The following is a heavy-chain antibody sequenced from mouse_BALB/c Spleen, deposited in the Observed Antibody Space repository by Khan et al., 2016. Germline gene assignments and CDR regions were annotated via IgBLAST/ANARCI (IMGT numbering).Heavy chain of an antibody. Sequence: QVRLQRSGAELARPGASVRMSCKASGYTITSYTIHWVKQRPGQGLEWIGYINPTSGYTNYNQKFQDKATLTADKSSISADVHLSSLTSEDSAVYCGARSRSMGGNSLFDYWGQGTTLTVSS. CDR3: ARSRSMGGNSLFDY. CDR2: INPTSGYT. V-gene: IGHV1-4*01. CDR1: GYTITSYT. D-gene: IGHD2-1*01. J-gene: IGHJ2*01.